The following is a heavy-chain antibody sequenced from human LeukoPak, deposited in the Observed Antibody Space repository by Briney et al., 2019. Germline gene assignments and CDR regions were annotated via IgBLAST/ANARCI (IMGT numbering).Heavy chain of an antibody. CDR3: ARSFIVGDTAGDASDWFDP. D-gene: IGHD1-26*01. Sequence: SVKVSRKASGGTFSSYAISWVRQAPGQGLEWVGGLLPIFGTANYAQKFQGRVTITTDESTSTAYMELSSLRSEDTAVYYCARSFIVGDTAGDASDWFDPWGQGTLVTVSS. V-gene: IGHV1-69*05. J-gene: IGHJ5*02. CDR2: LLPIFGTA. CDR1: GGTFSSYA.